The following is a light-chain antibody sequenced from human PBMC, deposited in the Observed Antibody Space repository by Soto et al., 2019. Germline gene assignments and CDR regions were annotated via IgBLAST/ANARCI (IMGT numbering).Light chain of an antibody. V-gene: IGKV1-5*01. J-gene: IGKJ1*01. CDR2: AAS. CDR3: QQYNSYSPA. CDR1: QTISSW. Sequence: DIQMTQSPSTLSGSVGDRVTITCRASQTISSWLAWYQQKPGKAPKLLIYAASTLQSGVPSRFSGSGSGTDFTLTISCLQSEDFATYYCQQYNSYSPAFGQGTKVDIK.